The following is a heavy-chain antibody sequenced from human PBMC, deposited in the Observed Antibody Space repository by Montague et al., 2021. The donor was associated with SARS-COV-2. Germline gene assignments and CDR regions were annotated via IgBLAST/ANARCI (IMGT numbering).Heavy chain of an antibody. V-gene: IGHV4-59*01. CDR1: GGSISSYY. D-gene: IGHD5-18*01. J-gene: IGHJ4*02. CDR2: IYYSGST. CDR3: ARGDVDTAMVYYFDY. Sequence: SETLSLTCTASGGSISSYYWSWIRQPPGKGLEWIGYIYYSGSTNYNPSLKSRVTISVDTSKNQFSLKLSSVTAADTAVYYCARGDVDTAMVYYFDYWGQGTLVTVSS.